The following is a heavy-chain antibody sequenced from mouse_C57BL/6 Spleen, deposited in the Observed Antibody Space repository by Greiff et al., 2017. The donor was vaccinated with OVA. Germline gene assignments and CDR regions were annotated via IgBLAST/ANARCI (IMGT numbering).Heavy chain of an antibody. CDR2: INSDGGST. Sequence: DVMLVESGGGLVQPGASLKLSCESNEYAFPSHDMSWVRKTPENRLELVAAINSDGGSTYYPDTMERRFIISRDNTKKTLYLQMSSLRSEDTALYYCARHDRGAMDYWGQGTSVTVSS. CDR3: ARHDRGAMDY. CDR1: EYAFPSHD. V-gene: IGHV5-2*01. J-gene: IGHJ4*01.